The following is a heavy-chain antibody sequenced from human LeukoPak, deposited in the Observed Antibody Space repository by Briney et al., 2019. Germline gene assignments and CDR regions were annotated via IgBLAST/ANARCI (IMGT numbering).Heavy chain of an antibody. Sequence: SGTLSLTCAVYGGSFSGYYWSWIRQPPGKGLEWIGEINHSGSTNYNPSLKSQVTISVDTSKNQFSLKLSSVTAADTAVYYCARYHYYDSSGYYSYWGQGTLVTVSS. J-gene: IGHJ4*02. D-gene: IGHD3-22*01. CDR1: GGSFSGYY. CDR2: INHSGST. V-gene: IGHV4-34*01. CDR3: ARYHYYDSSGYYSY.